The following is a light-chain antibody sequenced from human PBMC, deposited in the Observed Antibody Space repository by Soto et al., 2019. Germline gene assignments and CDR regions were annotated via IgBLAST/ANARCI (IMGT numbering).Light chain of an antibody. CDR1: QSISSS. CDR3: PPRRDWPLT. J-gene: IGKJ4*01. CDR2: EAS. Sequence: EIVLPQSPATLSLYPGERATLSCRASQSISSSLGWYQQKPGQLPRLLIYEASNRATGIPARFSGSGSGTDCTLTISSLEPEYFAVYDCPPRRDWPLTCGGGTKVEIK. V-gene: IGKV3-11*01.